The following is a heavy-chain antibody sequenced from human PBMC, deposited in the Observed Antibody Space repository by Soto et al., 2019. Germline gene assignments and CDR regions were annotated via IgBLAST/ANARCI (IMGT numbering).Heavy chain of an antibody. V-gene: IGHV3-30-3*01. CDR1: GFTFSSYA. CDR3: ARESSSLAAAGPYYYYGMDV. D-gene: IGHD6-13*01. CDR2: ISYDGSNK. Sequence: HPGGSLRLSCAASGFTFSSYAMHWVRQAPGKGLEWVAVISYDGSNKYYADSVKGRFTISRDNSKNTLYLQMNSLRAEDTAVYYCARESSSLAAAGPYYYYGMDVWGQGTTVTVSS. J-gene: IGHJ6*02.